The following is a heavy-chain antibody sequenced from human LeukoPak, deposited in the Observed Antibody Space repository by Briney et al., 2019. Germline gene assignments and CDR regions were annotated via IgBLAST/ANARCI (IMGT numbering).Heavy chain of an antibody. D-gene: IGHD3-22*01. CDR2: IKQDGSAK. CDR3: ARCPYDSTGYYSVPSHLDY. V-gene: IGHV3-7*01. J-gene: IGHJ4*02. Sequence: GGSLRLSCAASGFTFSTYWMTWVRQAPGKGLEWVANIKQDGSAKYYVDSLRGRFSISRDNVKNSLFLQMNSLSAEDTAVYYCARCPYDSTGYYSVPSHLDYWGQGTQVTVSS. CDR1: GFTFSTYW.